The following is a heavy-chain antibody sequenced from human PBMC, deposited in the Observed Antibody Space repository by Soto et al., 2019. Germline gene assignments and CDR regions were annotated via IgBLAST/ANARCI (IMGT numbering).Heavy chain of an antibody. V-gene: IGHV3-23*01. J-gene: IGHJ6*02. Sequence: PGGSLRLSCAASGFSFSSYGMSWVRQAPGKGLEWVSAITGNAGSKYYADPVKGRFTISRDNSRNTLYLQINNLGAEDTAVYYCTKDQFSSGWYNDYYYGMDVWGQGTTVTVSS. CDR1: GFSFSSYG. D-gene: IGHD6-19*01. CDR3: TKDQFSSGWYNDYYYGMDV. CDR2: ITGNAGSK.